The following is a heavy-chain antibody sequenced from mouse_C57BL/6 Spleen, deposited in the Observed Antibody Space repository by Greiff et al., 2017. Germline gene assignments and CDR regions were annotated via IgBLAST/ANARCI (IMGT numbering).Heavy chain of an antibody. CDR2: IEPETGGT. CDR3: TRGGNCFDY. V-gene: IGHV1-15*01. CDR1: GYTFTDYE. D-gene: IGHD2-14*01. Sequence: QVQLQQSGAELVRPGASVTLSCKASGYTFTDYEMHWVKQTPVHGLEWSGAIEPETGGTAYNQKFKGKAILTADKSSSTAYMALRSLTSEDSAVYYCTRGGNCFDYWGQGTTLTVSS. J-gene: IGHJ2*01.